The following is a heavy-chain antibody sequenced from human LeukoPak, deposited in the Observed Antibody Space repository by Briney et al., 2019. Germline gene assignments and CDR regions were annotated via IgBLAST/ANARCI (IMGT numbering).Heavy chain of an antibody. CDR2: IYYSGSP. D-gene: IGHD2-2*01. CDR1: GGSISSGDYY. CDR3: ARGYCSSTSCSYYFDY. J-gene: IGHJ4*02. V-gene: IGHV4-31*03. Sequence: SETLSLTCTVSGGSISSGDYYWSWIRQHSGKGLEWIGYIYYSGSPYYNPSLKSRVTISVDTSTHQFSLKLSSVTAADTAVYYCARGYCSSTSCSYYFDYWGQGTLVTVSS.